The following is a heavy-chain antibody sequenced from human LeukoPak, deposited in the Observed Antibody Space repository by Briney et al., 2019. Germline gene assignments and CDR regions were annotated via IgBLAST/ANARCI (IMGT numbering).Heavy chain of an antibody. V-gene: IGHV3-11*01. Sequence: GGSLRLSCAASGFTFSDYYMSWIRQAPGKGLEWVSYISSSGSTIYYADSVKGRFTISRDNAKNSLYLQMNSLRAEDTAVYYCARGRLRWQPDAFDIWGQGTMVNVSS. J-gene: IGHJ3*02. CDR3: ARGRLRWQPDAFDI. CDR2: ISSSGSTI. D-gene: IGHD4-23*01. CDR1: GFTFSDYY.